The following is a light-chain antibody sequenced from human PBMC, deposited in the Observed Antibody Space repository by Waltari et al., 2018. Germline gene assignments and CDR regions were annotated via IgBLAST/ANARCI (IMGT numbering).Light chain of an antibody. CDR3: QQGASFPPT. V-gene: IGKV1-12*01. Sequence: DIQMTQSPSSVSASVGDRVTIVCRASQVISNWLAWYQQKPGKAPKLLIYAASVLQTGVPSGFSGSGSGTDFTLTITNLQPEDFATYFCQQGASFPPTFGQGTKVEVK. CDR2: AAS. CDR1: QVISNW. J-gene: IGKJ1*01.